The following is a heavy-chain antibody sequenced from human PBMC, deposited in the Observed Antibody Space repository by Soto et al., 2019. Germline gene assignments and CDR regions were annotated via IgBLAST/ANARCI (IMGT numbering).Heavy chain of an antibody. CDR1: GGSISSYY. J-gene: IGHJ5*02. D-gene: IGHD4-4*01. CDR3: TRVATAVPS. Sequence: SETLSLTCTVSGGSISSYYRSWIRQPPGKELEWIGNIYYRGTTNYNPSLQGRVTMSIDTSKNQFSLMLTSVTAADTAVYSCTRVATAVPSWGRGVLVTVSS. CDR2: IYYRGTT. V-gene: IGHV4-59*12.